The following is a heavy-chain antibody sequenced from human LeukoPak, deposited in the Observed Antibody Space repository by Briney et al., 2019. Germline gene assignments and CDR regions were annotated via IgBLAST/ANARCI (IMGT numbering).Heavy chain of an antibody. J-gene: IGHJ5*02. Sequence: TSETLSCTATVSAVTICGFYWGWLAQRPGKGLEGWGYIYYSGSTNYNTSHKSGVTISVDTSKNQFSPKLSAVTAADTAGYYCARDRPGVLWFGESRYQFDPWGQGTLVTVSS. V-gene: IGHV4-59*12. D-gene: IGHD3-10*01. CDR1: AVTICGFY. CDR3: ARDRPGVLWFGESRYQFDP. CDR2: IYYSGST.